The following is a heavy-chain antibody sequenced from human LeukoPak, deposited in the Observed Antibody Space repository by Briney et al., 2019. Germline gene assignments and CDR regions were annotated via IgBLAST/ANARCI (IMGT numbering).Heavy chain of an antibody. V-gene: IGHV3-7*01. CDR1: GFSFSSHW. CDR3: ARDGVRDGLYFDY. J-gene: IGHJ4*02. CDR2: INQDGSEK. Sequence: GGTLRLSCAASGFSFSSHWMSWVRQAPGKGLEWVANINQDGSEKNNVDSVKGRFTISRDNAKNSLYLQMNSRRAEDTAVYYCARDGVRDGLYFDYWGQGTPVTVSS. D-gene: IGHD5-24*01.